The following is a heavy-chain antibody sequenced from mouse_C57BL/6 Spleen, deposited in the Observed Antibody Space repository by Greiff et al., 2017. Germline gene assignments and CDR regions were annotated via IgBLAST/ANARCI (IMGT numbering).Heavy chain of an antibody. J-gene: IGHJ2*01. CDR1: GYTFTEYT. Sequence: VQLQQSGAELVKPGASVKLSCKASGYTFTEYTIHWVKQRSGQGLEWIGWFYPGSGSIKYNEKFKDKATLTADKSSSTGYIELSSLTAEDSSVYFCARHEDRSRSSTMVTTGVLDYWGQGTTLTVSS. CDR3: ARHEDRSRSSTMVTTGVLDY. CDR2: FYPGSGSI. V-gene: IGHV1-62-2*01. D-gene: IGHD2-2*01.